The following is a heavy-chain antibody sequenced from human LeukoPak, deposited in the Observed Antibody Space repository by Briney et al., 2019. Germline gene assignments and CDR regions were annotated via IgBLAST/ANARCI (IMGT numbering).Heavy chain of an antibody. V-gene: IGHV4-59*01. J-gene: IGHJ4*02. CDR1: GGSISSYY. D-gene: IGHD1-1*01. CDR3: ARASGLSRSFDY. Sequence: SETLSLTCTVSGGSISSYYWSWIRQPPGEGLEWIGYIYYNGTTNYNPSLKSRVTISVDTSKNQFSLKLSSVTAADTAVYYCARASGLSRSFDYWGQGTLVTVSS. CDR2: IYYNGTT.